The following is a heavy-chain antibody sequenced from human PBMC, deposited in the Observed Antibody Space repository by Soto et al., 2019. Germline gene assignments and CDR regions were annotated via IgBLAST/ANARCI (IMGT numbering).Heavy chain of an antibody. J-gene: IGHJ6*02. CDR3: ARDTQVPSYYDFWSGKPYGMDV. CDR1: GDSVSSNSAA. CDR2: TYYRSKWYN. D-gene: IGHD3-3*01. Sequence: SQTLSLTCAISGDSVSSNSAAWNWIRQSPSRGLEWLGRTYYRSKWYNDYAVSVKSRITINPDTSKNQFSLQLNSVTPEDTAVYYCARDTQVPSYYDFWSGKPYGMDVWGQGTTVTVS. V-gene: IGHV6-1*01.